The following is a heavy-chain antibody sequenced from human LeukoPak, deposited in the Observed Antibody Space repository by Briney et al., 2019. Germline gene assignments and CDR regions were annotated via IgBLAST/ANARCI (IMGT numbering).Heavy chain of an antibody. D-gene: IGHD6-13*01. Sequence: GESLKISCKGSGYSFTSYWIGWVRQAPGQGLEWMGWISAYNGNTNYAQKLQGRVTMTTDTSTSTAYMELRSLRSDDTAVYYCARYMYSSSWYLEYYYYYYYMDVWGKGTTVTVSS. J-gene: IGHJ6*03. V-gene: IGHV1-18*04. CDR3: ARYMYSSSWYLEYYYYYYYMDV. CDR2: ISAYNGNT. CDR1: GYSFTSYW.